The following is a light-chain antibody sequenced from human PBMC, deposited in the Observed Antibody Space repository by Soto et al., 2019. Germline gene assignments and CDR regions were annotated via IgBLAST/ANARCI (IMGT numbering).Light chain of an antibody. CDR1: QSVSNY. CDR2: DAS. V-gene: IGKV3-11*01. J-gene: IGKJ1*01. CDR3: QQRSNWPPTWT. Sequence: EIVLTQSPATLSLSLGERATLSCRASQSVSNYLAWYQQKPGQAPRLLIYDASNRATGIPARFSGSGSGTDFTLTISSLEPEDFAVYYCQQRSNWPPTWTFGQGTKVEIK.